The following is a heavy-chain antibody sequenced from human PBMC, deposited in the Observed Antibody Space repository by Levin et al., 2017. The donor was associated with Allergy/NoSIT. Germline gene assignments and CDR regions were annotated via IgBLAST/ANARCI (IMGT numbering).Heavy chain of an antibody. J-gene: IGHJ4*02. CDR1: GFTFSDHY. Sequence: PGESLKISCAASGFTFSDHYMDWVRQAPGKGLEWVGRIRNKANRYTTEYAASVKGRFSISRDDSENSLYLQINSLRFEDTAVYDWTRRRHTHGIDYWGQGTLVTVSS. CDR2: IRNKANRYTT. D-gene: IGHD1-1*01. CDR3: TRRRHTHGIDY. V-gene: IGHV3-72*01.